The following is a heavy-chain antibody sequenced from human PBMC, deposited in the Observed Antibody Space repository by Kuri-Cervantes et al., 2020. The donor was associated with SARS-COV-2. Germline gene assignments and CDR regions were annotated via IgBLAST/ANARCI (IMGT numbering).Heavy chain of an antibody. CDR1: GFTFSRYA. V-gene: IGHV3-48*01. J-gene: IGHJ4*02. CDR2: ISSSSSPI. CDR3: VKGLYSSSYYGLDH. D-gene: IGHD3-10*01. Sequence: GESLKISCAASGFTFSRYAMNWVRQAPGKGLEWVSYISSSSSPIYFADSVKGRFTISRDNSKDTLFLQMNSLRAEDTAVYHCVKGLYSSSYYGLDHWGLGTPVTVSS.